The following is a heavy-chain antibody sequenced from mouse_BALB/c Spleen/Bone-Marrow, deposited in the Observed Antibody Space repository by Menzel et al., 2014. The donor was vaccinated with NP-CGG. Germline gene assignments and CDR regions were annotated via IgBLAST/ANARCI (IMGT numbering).Heavy chain of an antibody. CDR3: ARLGYYGSSDY. J-gene: IGHJ2*01. D-gene: IGHD1-1*01. V-gene: IGHV4-1*02. CDR1: GFEFSRYW. Sequence: EVKLLESGGGLVQPGASLKLSCAASGFEFSRYWMRWVRQAPGKGLEWIGEINPDSSTINYTPSLKDKFIISRDNAKNTLYLQMSKVRSEDTALYYCARLGYYGSSDYWGQGTPLTVSS. CDR2: INPDSSTI.